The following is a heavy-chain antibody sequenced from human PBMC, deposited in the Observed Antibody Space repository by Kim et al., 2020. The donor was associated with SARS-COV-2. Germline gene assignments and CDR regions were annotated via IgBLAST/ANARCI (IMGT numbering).Heavy chain of an antibody. V-gene: IGHV3-23*01. J-gene: IGHJ4*01. Sequence: GGSLRLSCAASGFTFNSYGMNWVRQAPGKGLEWVSFVSFRGDTTLYADSVKRRFTISRDNSRNTVFLQMNILRAEDTAIYYCAKGATTYSTGWYYFDYWG. CDR2: VSFRGDTT. D-gene: IGHD6-19*01. CDR3: AKGATTYSTGWYYFDY. CDR1: GFTFNSYG.